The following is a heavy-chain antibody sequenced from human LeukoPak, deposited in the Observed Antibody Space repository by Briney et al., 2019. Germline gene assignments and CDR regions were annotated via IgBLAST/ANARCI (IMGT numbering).Heavy chain of an antibody. CDR1: GGSISSYY. J-gene: IGHJ4*02. D-gene: IGHD3-22*01. Sequence: SETLSLTCTVSGGSISSYYWSWIRQPAGKGLEWIGRIYTSGSTNYNPSLKSRVTISGDTSRNQFSLKLSSVTAADTAVYYCAWKYYYDTSGYFYVDSWGQGTLVTVSS. CDR2: IYTSGST. CDR3: AWKYYYDTSGYFYVDS. V-gene: IGHV4-4*07.